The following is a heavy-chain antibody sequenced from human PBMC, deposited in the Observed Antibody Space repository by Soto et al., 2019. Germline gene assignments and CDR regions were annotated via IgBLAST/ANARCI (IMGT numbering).Heavy chain of an antibody. V-gene: IGHV3-9*01. Sequence: EEQLVESGGGLVQPGGSLRLTCAASGFSFDEYAMFWVRQAPVKGLEWVSSISWDSATIVYGDSVKGRFTTSRDNAKNSLYLQLNSLRPEDTAFYYCARCPFGVAIAWFDPWGPGTLVTVSS. D-gene: IGHD3-3*01. J-gene: IGHJ5*02. CDR3: ARCPFGVAIAWFDP. CDR1: GFSFDEYA. CDR2: ISWDSATI.